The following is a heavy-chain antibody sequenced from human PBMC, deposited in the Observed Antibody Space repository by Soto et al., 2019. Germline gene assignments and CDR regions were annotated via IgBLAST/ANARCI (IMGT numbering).Heavy chain of an antibody. CDR1: GYTFTSYG. V-gene: IGHV1-18*01. D-gene: IGHD3-3*01. Sequence: ASVKVSCKASGYTFTSYGISWVRQAPGQGLEWMGWISANSGNTGYAQKLQGRVTMTTNTSTSTAYMELSSLRSEDTAVYYCARGLRYYDFWSGFGPYYYGMDVWGQGTTVTVSS. J-gene: IGHJ6*02. CDR3: ARGLRYYDFWSGFGPYYYGMDV. CDR2: ISANSGNT.